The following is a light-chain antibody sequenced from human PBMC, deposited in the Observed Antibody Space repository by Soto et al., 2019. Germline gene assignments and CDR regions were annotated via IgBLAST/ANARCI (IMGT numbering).Light chain of an antibody. CDR3: SSYRSGNTVV. CDR1: RSDVGRYNY. Sequence: QSALTQPASVSGSPGQSITISCTGTRSDVGRYNYVSWYQQLPGKAPKLIFYDVTNRPPGVSNRFSASKSGSTASLTISGLQPGDEADYYCSSYRSGNTVVFGGGTQLTVL. V-gene: IGLV2-14*01. CDR2: DVT. J-gene: IGLJ2*01.